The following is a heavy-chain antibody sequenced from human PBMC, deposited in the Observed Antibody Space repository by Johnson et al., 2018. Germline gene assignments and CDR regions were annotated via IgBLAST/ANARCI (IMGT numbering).Heavy chain of an antibody. CDR1: GFTFSSHW. V-gene: IGHV3-74*01. CDR2: IKYDGSGT. D-gene: IGHD1-1*01. Sequence: VQLLESGGGLVQPGGSLRLSCAASGFTFSSHWMHWVRQGPGKGLVGVSRIKYDGSGTWSAASVKGRVTISRDHTTNTLYLQMNSLSAEDTAVYYCAREWYTGFDIWGQGTMVTVSS. J-gene: IGHJ3*02. CDR3: AREWYTGFDI.